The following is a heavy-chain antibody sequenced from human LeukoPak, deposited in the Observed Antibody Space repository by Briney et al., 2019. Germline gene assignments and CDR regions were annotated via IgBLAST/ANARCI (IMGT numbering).Heavy chain of an antibody. CDR2: IGGRGGST. J-gene: IGHJ4*02. CDR1: GFILSNFA. CDR3: AKAGSSGWSSSRGHY. Sequence: PGGSLRLSCAASGFILSNFAMSWVRRAPGKGGEGVSTIGGRGGSTFYADSVKGRFPISRDNSNNTLFLQLNRLRAEDTAIYFCAKAGSSGWSSSRGHYWGQGSLVTVSS. V-gene: IGHV3-23*01. D-gene: IGHD6-19*01.